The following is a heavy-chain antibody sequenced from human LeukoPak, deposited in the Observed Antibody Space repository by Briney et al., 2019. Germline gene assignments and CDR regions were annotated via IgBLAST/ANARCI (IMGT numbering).Heavy chain of an antibody. CDR1: GFTFSSYA. CDR2: ISGSGGST. V-gene: IGHV3-23*01. D-gene: IGHD7-27*01. J-gene: IGHJ4*02. CDR3: AKDGVNWGSYFDY. Sequence: GGSLRLSCAASGFTFSSYAMSWVRQAPGKGLEWVSAISGSGGSTYYADSVKGRFTISRDNSKNTLYLQMNSLRAEDTAIYYCAKDGVNWGSYFDYWGQGTLVTVSS.